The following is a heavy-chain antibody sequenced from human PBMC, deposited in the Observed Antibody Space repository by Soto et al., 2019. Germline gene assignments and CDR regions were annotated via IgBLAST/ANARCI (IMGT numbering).Heavy chain of an antibody. CDR2: IIPILGIA. J-gene: IGHJ1*01. CDR3: ARVPTLRGARDEYFQH. Sequence: QVQLVQSGAEVKKPGSSVKVSCKASGGTFSSYTISWVRQAPGQGLEWMGRIIPILGIANYAQKFQGRVTITAGNSTSTAYMELSSLRAEDTAVYYCARVPTLRGARDEYFQHWGQGTLVTVSS. D-gene: IGHD1-1*01. V-gene: IGHV1-69*02. CDR1: GGTFSSYT.